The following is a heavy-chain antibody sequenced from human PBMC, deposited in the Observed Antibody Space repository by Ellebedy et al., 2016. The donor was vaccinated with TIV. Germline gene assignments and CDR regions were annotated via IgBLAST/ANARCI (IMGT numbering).Heavy chain of an antibody. D-gene: IGHD3-10*01. CDR3: ARQPMYYYGSGSYYTPNDINYYYYGMDV. Sequence: GESLKISXTASEFTFSSYAMNWVRQAPGKGLEWVANIKQDGSEKYYVDSVKGRFTISRDNAKNSLYLQMNSLRAEDTAVYYCARQPMYYYGSGSYYTPNDINYYYYGMDVWGQGTTVTVSS. V-gene: IGHV3-7*01. CDR1: EFTFSSYA. J-gene: IGHJ6*02. CDR2: IKQDGSEK.